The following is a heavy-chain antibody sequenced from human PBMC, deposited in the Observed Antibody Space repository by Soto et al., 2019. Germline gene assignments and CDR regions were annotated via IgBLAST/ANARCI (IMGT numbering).Heavy chain of an antibody. J-gene: IGHJ4*02. Sequence: EVQLLESGGGLVQPGGSLRLSCAASGFTFSTYAMSWVRQAPGKGLEWVSDLYGNGHGISYADSVRGRFAISRDNSNNVLYLEMRSLRVDDMAVYFCVKERQADGLCPFDNWGQGTLVIVSS. CDR2: LYGNGHGI. V-gene: IGHV3-23*01. D-gene: IGHD2-8*01. CDR3: VKERQADGLCPFDN. CDR1: GFTFSTYA.